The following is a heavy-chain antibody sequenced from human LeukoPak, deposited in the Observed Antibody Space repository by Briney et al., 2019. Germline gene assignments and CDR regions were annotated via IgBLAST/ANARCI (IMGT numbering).Heavy chain of an antibody. CDR2: IWYDGSNK. J-gene: IGHJ4*02. CDR3: ARDGDDYGDLYYFDY. D-gene: IGHD4-17*01. CDR1: GFTFSSYG. V-gene: IGHV3-33*08. Sequence: QSGGSLRLSCAASGFTFSSYGMHWVRQAPGKGLEWVAVIWYDGSNKYYADSVKGRFTISRDNSKNTLYLQMNSLRAEDTAVYYCARDGDDYGDLYYFDYWGQGTLVTVSS.